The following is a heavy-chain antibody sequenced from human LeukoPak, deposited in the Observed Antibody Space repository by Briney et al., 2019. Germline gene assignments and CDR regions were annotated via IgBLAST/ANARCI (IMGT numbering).Heavy chain of an antibody. CDR1: GDSITSRTYY. D-gene: IGHD6-6*01. CDR2: NWNRGST. Sequence: PSETLSLTCSVSGDSITSRTYYWTWIRQHPEKGLEWIGYNWNRGSTNYNPALKSRVTISVDTSKNQFSLKLTSVTAADTAIYYCARDVSSMFPNYFDPWGQGIPVIVSS. J-gene: IGHJ5*02. V-gene: IGHV4-31*03. CDR3: ARDVSSMFPNYFDP.